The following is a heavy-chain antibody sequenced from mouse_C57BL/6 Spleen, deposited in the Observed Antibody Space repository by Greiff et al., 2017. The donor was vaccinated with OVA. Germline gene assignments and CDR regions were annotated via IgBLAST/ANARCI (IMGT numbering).Heavy chain of an antibody. J-gene: IGHJ4*01. CDR2: ILPGSGST. V-gene: IGHV1-9*01. Sequence: VQLQQSGAELMKPGASVKLSCKATGYTFTGYWIEWVKQRPGHGLEWIGEILPGSGSTNYNEKFKGKATFTADTSSNTAYMQLSSLTTEDSAIYYCARIPYGVLRDYYAMDYWGQGTSVTVSS. CDR1: GYTFTGYW. CDR3: ARIPYGVLRDYYAMDY. D-gene: IGHD1-1*01.